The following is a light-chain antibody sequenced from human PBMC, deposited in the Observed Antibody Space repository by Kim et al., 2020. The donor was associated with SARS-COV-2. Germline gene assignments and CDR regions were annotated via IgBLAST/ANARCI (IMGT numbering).Light chain of an antibody. Sequence: ASEGDRVTSTWRARQSISSWLDWDQQKPGKAPKLLIYDACSLESGVRSRFSGSGSGTEFTLTISSLQPDDFATYDCQQYNSYAWTFGQGTKVDIK. CDR1: QSISSW. CDR3: QQYNSYAWT. CDR2: DAC. V-gene: IGKV1-5*01. J-gene: IGKJ1*01.